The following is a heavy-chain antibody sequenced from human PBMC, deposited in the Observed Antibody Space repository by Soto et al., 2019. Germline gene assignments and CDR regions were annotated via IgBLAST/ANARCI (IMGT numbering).Heavy chain of an antibody. CDR1: GYTFTSYG. D-gene: IGHD5-12*01. V-gene: IGHV1-18*01. J-gene: IGHJ5*02. Sequence: ASVKVSCKASGYTFTSYGISWVRQAPGQGLEWMGWISAYNGNTNYAQKLQGRVTMTTDTSTSTAYMELRSLRSDDTAVYYCARDRMATKRAWFDPWGQGTLVTVSS. CDR2: ISAYNGNT. CDR3: ARDRMATKRAWFDP.